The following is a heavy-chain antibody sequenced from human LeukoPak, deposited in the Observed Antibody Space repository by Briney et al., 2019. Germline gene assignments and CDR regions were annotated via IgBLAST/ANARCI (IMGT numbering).Heavy chain of an antibody. V-gene: IGHV1-2*02. CDR3: AREPRGIAAATDY. D-gene: IGHD6-13*01. CDR1: GYTFTGYY. CDR2: INPNSGGT. Sequence: ASVKVSCKASGYTFTGYYMHWVRQAPGQGLECMGWINPNSGGTNYAQKFQGRVTMTRDTSISTAYMELSSLRSEDTAVYYCAREPRGIAAATDYWGQGTLVTVSS. J-gene: IGHJ4*02.